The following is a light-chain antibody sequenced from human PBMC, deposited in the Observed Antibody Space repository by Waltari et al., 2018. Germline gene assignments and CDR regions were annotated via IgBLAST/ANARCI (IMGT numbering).Light chain of an antibody. CDR1: QSVRNY. CDR2: DTS. V-gene: IGKV3-11*01. Sequence: EILLIQSPATLALSPGERATLSCRASQSVRNYLAWFQQKPGQVPRLLIYDTSNRGTGVPARFSGSGSGTDFTLTISSLESEDFAVYYCQQYNNWPPWTFGQGTKVEIK. CDR3: QQYNNWPPWT. J-gene: IGKJ1*01.